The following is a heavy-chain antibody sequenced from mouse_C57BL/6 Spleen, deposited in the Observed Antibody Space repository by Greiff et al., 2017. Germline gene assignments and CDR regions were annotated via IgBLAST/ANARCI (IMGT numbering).Heavy chain of an antibody. CDR3: ARWDYGSICDFDY. D-gene: IGHD1-1*01. CDR1: GYAFSSSW. CDR2: LYPGDGDT. Sequence: QVQLQQSGPELVKPGASVKISCKASGYAFSSSWMNWVKQRPGKGLEWIGRLYPGDGDTNYNGKFKGKATLTADKSSSTAYMQLSSLTSEDSAVYFCARWDYGSICDFDYWGQGTTLTVSS. J-gene: IGHJ2*01. V-gene: IGHV1-82*01.